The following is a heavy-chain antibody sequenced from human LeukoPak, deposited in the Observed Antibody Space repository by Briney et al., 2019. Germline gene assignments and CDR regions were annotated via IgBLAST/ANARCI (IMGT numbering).Heavy chain of an antibody. V-gene: IGHV1-46*01. CDR3: ARDSERGAVWTQGLDI. CDR1: RYTFTSYY. Sequence: ASVRVSCKASRYTFTSYYMHWVRQAPGQGLEWMGIINPSGGSTSYAQKFQGRVTMTRDTSTSTVYMELSSLRSEDTAVYYCARDSERGAVWTQGLDIWGQGTMVTVSS. CDR2: INPSGGST. J-gene: IGHJ3*02. D-gene: IGHD1-1*01.